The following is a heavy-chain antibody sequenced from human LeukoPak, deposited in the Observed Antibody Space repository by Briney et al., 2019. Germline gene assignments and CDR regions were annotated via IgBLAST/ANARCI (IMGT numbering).Heavy chain of an antibody. D-gene: IGHD3-10*01. CDR3: AATPMMMVRGVITFDY. CDR2: IYYSGST. J-gene: IGHJ4*02. CDR1: GGSISSSSYS. Sequence: PSETLSLTRTVSGGSISSSSYSWGWIRQPPGKGLEWIGSIYYSGSTYYNPSLKSRVTISVDTSKNQFSLKLSSVTAADTAVYYCAATPMMMVRGVITFDYWGQGTLVTVSS. V-gene: IGHV4-39*01.